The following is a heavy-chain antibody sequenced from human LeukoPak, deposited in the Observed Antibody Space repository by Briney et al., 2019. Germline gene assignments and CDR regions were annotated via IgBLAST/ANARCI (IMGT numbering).Heavy chain of an antibody. D-gene: IGHD1-26*01. J-gene: IGHJ5*02. V-gene: IGHV4-61*01. CDR3: ARDRSGSGSYYYFDP. CDR2: IYYSGNT. CDR1: GGSISSSSYY. Sequence: SETLSLTCTVSGGSISSSSYYWSWIRQPPGKGLEWIGYIYYSGNTNYNPSLESRVTISVDTSKNQFSLKLKSLTAADTAVYYCARDRSGSGSYYYFDPWGQGTLVTVSS.